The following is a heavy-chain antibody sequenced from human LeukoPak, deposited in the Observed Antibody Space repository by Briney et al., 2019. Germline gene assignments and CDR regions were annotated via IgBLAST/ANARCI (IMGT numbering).Heavy chain of an antibody. CDR3: ARDPPPRYYYYGMDV. V-gene: IGHV1-8*01. Sequence: GSVKVSCKASGYTFTSYAINWVRQATGQGLEWMGWMNPNSGNTGYAQKFQGRVTMTRNTSISTAYMELSSLRSEDTAVYYCARDPPPRYYYYGMDVWGQGTTVTVSS. J-gene: IGHJ6*02. CDR2: MNPNSGNT. CDR1: GYTFTSYA.